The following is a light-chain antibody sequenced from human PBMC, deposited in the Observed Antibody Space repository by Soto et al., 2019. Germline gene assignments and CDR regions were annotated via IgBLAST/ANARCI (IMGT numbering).Light chain of an antibody. CDR1: QSVSGW. Sequence: IQMTQIHSTLSASEVDTVTVTCRASQSVSGWLAWYQQKPGKAPKLLIYDVSALKRGVPPRFSGSGSGTEFTLTISSLQPDDFATYHCLHYGGGWTFGQGTKVDIK. V-gene: IGKV1-5*01. CDR3: LHYGGGWT. J-gene: IGKJ1*01. CDR2: DVS.